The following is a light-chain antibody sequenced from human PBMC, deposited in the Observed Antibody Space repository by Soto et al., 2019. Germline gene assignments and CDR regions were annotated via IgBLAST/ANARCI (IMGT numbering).Light chain of an antibody. V-gene: IGKV3-15*01. J-gene: IGKJ4*01. CDR2: ATS. Sequence: EIVLTQSPATLSVSPGERATLSCRASQSVGNNFAWYQQKPGQAPRLLIFATSTRATGVPARFSGSGSGTEFTLTTISLQSEDFAVYYCQQYGDWPLTFGGGAKVEIE. CDR1: QSVGNN. CDR3: QQYGDWPLT.